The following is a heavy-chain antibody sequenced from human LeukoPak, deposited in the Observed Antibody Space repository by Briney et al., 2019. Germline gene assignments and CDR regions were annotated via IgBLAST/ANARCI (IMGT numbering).Heavy chain of an antibody. J-gene: IGHJ6*02. Sequence: GGSLRLSCAASGLTVSSNYMSWVRQAPGKGLEWVSVSYSGGSTYYADSVKGRFTISRDNSKNTLYLQMNSLRAEDTAVYYCARALQDGRYYYYYGMDVWGQGTTVTVSS. CDR2: SYSGGST. V-gene: IGHV3-53*01. D-gene: IGHD4-17*01. CDR1: GLTVSSNY. CDR3: ARALQDGRYYYYYGMDV.